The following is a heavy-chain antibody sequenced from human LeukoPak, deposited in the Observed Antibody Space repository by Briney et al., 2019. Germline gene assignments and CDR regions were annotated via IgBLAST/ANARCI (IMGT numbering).Heavy chain of an antibody. CDR3: AGRNYYVRSGYFSGDAFDI. Sequence: GGSLRLSCAASGFTFSSYAMHWVRQAPGKGLEFVSAISSNGGSTYCAKSVKGRFTVSRDNSKNTLSLQMGSLRAEDMAVYYCAGRNYYVRSGYFSGDAFDIWGQGTMVTVSS. J-gene: IGHJ3*02. V-gene: IGHV3-64*01. D-gene: IGHD3-22*01. CDR1: GFTFSSYA. CDR2: ISSNGGST.